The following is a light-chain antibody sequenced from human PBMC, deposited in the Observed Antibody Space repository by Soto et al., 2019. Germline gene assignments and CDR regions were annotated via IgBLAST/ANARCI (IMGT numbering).Light chain of an antibody. J-gene: IGKJ3*01. CDR2: AAS. Sequence: DIQMTQSPSSLSASVGDRVTITCRASQSINSYLNWYQQKPGKVPKFLIYAASSLQSGVPSRFSGGGSGTVFTLTISSLQPEDFATYYCQQSYSTPLTFGPGTKVDIK. CDR1: QSINSY. V-gene: IGKV1-39*01. CDR3: QQSYSTPLT.